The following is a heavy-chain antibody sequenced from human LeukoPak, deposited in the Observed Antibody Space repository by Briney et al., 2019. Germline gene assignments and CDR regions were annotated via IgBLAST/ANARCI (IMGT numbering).Heavy chain of an antibody. CDR1: GYTFTSYY. D-gene: IGHD3-3*01. CDR2: LNPSGGST. Sequence: ASVKVSCKASGYTFTSYYMHWVRQAPGQGLEWMGILNPSGGSTSYAQKFQGRVTMTRDTSTSTAYMELSRLRSDDTAVYYCARGGYDFVYYYYGMDVWGQGTTVTVSS. CDR3: ARGGYDFVYYYYGMDV. V-gene: IGHV1-46*01. J-gene: IGHJ6*02.